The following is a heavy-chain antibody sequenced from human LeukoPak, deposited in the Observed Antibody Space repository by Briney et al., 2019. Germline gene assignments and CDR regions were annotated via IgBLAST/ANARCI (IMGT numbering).Heavy chain of an antibody. CDR1: GFTFSNYE. CDR2: ISSSGSTT. J-gene: IGHJ4*02. CDR3: ARMFEF. V-gene: IGHV3-48*03. Sequence: SGGSLRLSCVASGFTFSNYEMNWVRQAPGKGLEWVSYISSSGSTTYYADSVKGRLTISRDNAKNSLFLQMNSLRAEDTAVYFCARMFEFWGQGTLVTVSS.